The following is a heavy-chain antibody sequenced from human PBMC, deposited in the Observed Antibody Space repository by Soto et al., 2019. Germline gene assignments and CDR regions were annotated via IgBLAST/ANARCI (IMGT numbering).Heavy chain of an antibody. CDR2: IYYSGST. Sequence: KEMEWIGYIYYSGSTNYNPSLKSRVTISVDTSKNQFSLKLSSVTAADTAVYYCARHSAWGAATRGPLDLHYCGTGIPVS. V-gene: IGHV4-59*08. J-gene: IGHJ4*02. D-gene: IGHD2-15*01. CDR3: ARHSAWGAATRGPLDLHY.